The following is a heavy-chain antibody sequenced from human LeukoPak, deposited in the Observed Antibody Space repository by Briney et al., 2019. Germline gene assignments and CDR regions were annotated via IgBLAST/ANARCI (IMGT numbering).Heavy chain of an antibody. CDR3: AKETVVVVAATPDAFDI. Sequence: QTGGSLRLSGAASGFTFSSYGMSWVRQAPGKGLEWVSAISGSGGSTHYADSVKDRFTISRDNSKNTLYLQMNSLRAEDTAVYYCAKETVVVVAATPDAFDIWGQGTMVTVSS. D-gene: IGHD2-15*01. CDR2: ISGSGGST. CDR1: GFTFSSYG. J-gene: IGHJ3*02. V-gene: IGHV3-23*01.